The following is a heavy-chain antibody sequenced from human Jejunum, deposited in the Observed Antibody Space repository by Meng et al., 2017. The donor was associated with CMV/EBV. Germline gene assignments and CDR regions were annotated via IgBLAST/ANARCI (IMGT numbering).Heavy chain of an antibody. V-gene: IGHV4-59*12. CDR3: ARGDHCGTTACYPHWFDP. J-gene: IGHJ5*02. CDR2: IFSSGPT. CDR1: SIRDKY. Sequence: SIRDKYWSWIRQPPGKGLEWIGYIFSSGPTDSNPSLKSRVTMSVDMSKNQFSLTLPSVTAADTAVYYCARGDHCGTTACYPHWFDPWGQGTLVTVSS. D-gene: IGHD2-2*01.